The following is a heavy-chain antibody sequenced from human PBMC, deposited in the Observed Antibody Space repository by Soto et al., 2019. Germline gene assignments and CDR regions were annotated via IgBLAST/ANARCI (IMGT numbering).Heavy chain of an antibody. Sequence: EVQLLESGGGLVQPGGSLRVSCAASGFTFSSYAMSWVRQAPGKGLEWVSTIGVSGDTSYADSVKGRFTISRDNSKNTLYLLMNSLRAEDTAVYYCAKRPGYHSGLHYFDSWCQGTLVTVSS. CDR1: GFTFSSYA. J-gene: IGHJ4*02. CDR2: IGVSGDT. D-gene: IGHD6-19*01. V-gene: IGHV3-23*01. CDR3: AKRPGYHSGLHYFDS.